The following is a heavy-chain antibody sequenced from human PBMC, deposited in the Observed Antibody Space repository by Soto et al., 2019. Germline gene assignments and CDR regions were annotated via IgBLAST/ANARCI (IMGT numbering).Heavy chain of an antibody. Sequence: HVQLQASGPGLVTPSETLSLSCSVSGDSLLSSYWSWVRQPAGKGLEWIGHIFSRGRISYNPSLKSRLTMSIGTSINVFSLNLGSVTAADTAVYYCARGWDVKSFDYWGQGTLVTVS. V-gene: IGHV4-4*07. D-gene: IGHD1-26*01. J-gene: IGHJ4*02. CDR2: IFSRGRI. CDR1: GDSLLSSY. CDR3: ARGWDVKSFDY.